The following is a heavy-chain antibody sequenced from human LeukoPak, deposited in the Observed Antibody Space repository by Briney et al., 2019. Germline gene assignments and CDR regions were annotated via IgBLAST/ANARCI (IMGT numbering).Heavy chain of an antibody. D-gene: IGHD4-17*01. CDR1: GVTVSSNY. Sequence: GGSLRLSCAAAGVTVSSNYMSWVRQAPGKGLEWVSVIYSGGSTYYADSVKGRFTISRDNSKNTLYLQMNSLRAEDTAVYYCARDQGHYGLDYWGQGTLVTVSS. CDR2: IYSGGST. J-gene: IGHJ4*02. V-gene: IGHV3-66*01. CDR3: ARDQGHYGLDY.